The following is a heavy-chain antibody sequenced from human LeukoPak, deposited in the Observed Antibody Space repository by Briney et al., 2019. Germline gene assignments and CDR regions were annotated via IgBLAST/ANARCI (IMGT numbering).Heavy chain of an antibody. CDR1: GGTFSSYA. D-gene: IGHD3-3*01. J-gene: IGHJ4*02. CDR2: IIPIFGTA. V-gene: IGHV1-69*01. CDR3: ARDLVSRFWSGYYGY. Sequence: SVKVSCKASGGTFSSYAISWVRQAPGQGFEWMGGIIPIFGTANYAQKFQGRVTITADESTSTAYMELSSLRSEDTAVYYCARDLVSRFWSGYYGYWGQGTLVTVSS.